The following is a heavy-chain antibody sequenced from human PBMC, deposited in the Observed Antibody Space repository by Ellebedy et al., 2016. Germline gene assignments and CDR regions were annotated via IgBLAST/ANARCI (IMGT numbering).Heavy chain of an antibody. V-gene: IGHV3-23*01. CDR1: GFSFITYG. J-gene: IGHJ5*02. CDR3: AKVEFSSSPA. D-gene: IGHD2-2*01. Sequence: GESLKISXAASGFSFITYGMSWVRQAPGKGLEWVSSISGTGATTYYADSVKGRFNISRDNSKNTLDLQMSRLRAEDTAIYYCAKVEFSSSPAWGQGTRVTVSS. CDR2: ISGTGATT.